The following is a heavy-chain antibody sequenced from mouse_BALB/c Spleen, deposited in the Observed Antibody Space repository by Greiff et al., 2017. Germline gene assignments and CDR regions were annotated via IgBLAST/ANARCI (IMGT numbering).Heavy chain of an antibody. CDR3: ARNACLAY. J-gene: IGHJ3*01. V-gene: IGHV14-3*02. CDR1: GFNIKDTY. Sequence: EVQLQQSGAELVKPGASVKLSCTASGFNIKDTYMHWVKQKPEQGLEWIGRIDPANGNIKYDPKFQGKATITADTSSNTDYLQLSSLTSEDTAVYYCARNACLAYWGQGTLVTVSA. CDR2: IDPANGNI.